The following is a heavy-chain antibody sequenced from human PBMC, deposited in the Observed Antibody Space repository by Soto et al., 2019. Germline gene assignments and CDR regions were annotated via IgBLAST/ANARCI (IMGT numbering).Heavy chain of an antibody. J-gene: IGHJ5*02. D-gene: IGHD6-6*01. CDR3: ASEAGRPDP. V-gene: IGHV4-34*01. Sequence: LLLPGXVNGGSLSRFACGGIRDAPGKGLEWIGEITRSGSTNYNSSLKSRVTISVDTFENQLSLKLSSVPDADTAVYYCASEAGRPDP. CDR1: GGSLSRFA. CDR2: ITRSGST.